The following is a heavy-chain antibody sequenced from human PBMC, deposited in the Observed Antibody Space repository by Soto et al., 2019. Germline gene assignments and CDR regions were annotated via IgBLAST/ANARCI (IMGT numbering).Heavy chain of an antibody. J-gene: IGHJ3*02. CDR3: ARGGTVPPNDAFDI. V-gene: IGHV3-11*01. D-gene: IGHD4-17*01. CDR1: GFTFSDYY. CDR2: ISSSGSTI. Sequence: GGSLRLSCAASGFTFSDYYMSWIRQAPGKGLEWVSYISSSGSTIYYADSVKGRFTISRDNAKNSLYLQMNSLRAEDTAVYHCARGGTVPPNDAFDIWGQGTMVTVSS.